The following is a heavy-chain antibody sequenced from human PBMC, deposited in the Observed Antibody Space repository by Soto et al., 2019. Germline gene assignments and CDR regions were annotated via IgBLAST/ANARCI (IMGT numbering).Heavy chain of an antibody. CDR2: ISAYNGNT. CDR1: GYTFTSYG. V-gene: IGHV1-18*01. Sequence: ASVKVSCKASGYTFTSYGISWVRQAPGQGLEWMGWISAYNGNTNYAQKLQGRVTMTTDTYTSTAYMELRSLRSDDTAVYYCPSTPYGSGLSYYYYYMDFWGKGSSVTVSS. D-gene: IGHD3-10*01. CDR3: PSTPYGSGLSYYYYYMDF. J-gene: IGHJ6*03.